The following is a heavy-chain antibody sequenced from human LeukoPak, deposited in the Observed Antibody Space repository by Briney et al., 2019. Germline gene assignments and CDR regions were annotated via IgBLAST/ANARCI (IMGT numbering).Heavy chain of an antibody. CDR3: AREVYSYALDALEL. CDR2: ISMDGIQE. CDR1: GFRFNNYA. V-gene: IGHV3-30*04. Sequence: PGGSLRLSCAASGFRFNNYAMHWVRQPPGTGLEWVAVISMDGIQEYYADSVKGRFSISRDNSKNTLYLQMNSLRSEDTAVYYCAREVYSYALDALELWGQGTMVTVSS. J-gene: IGHJ3*01. D-gene: IGHD5-18*01.